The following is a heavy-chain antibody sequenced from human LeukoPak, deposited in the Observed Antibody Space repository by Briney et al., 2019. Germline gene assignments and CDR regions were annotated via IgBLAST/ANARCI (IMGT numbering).Heavy chain of an antibody. Sequence: PGRSLRLSCAASGFTFSSFGMHWVRQAPGKGLEWVAVISYDGSNKYYAESVKGRFTISRDNAKNSLYLQMNSLRDEDTAVYYCARDAYYYGSGLTDYWGQGTLVTVSS. J-gene: IGHJ4*02. CDR3: ARDAYYYGSGLTDY. V-gene: IGHV3-30*03. CDR1: GFTFSSFG. CDR2: ISYDGSNK. D-gene: IGHD3-10*01.